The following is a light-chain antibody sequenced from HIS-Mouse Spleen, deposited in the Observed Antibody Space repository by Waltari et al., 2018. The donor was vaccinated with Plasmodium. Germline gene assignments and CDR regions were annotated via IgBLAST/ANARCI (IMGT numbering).Light chain of an antibody. CDR2: GAS. CDR1: QSVSSN. CDR3: QQYNNWSFT. Sequence: EIVMTQSPATLSVSTGDRATLSCRASQSVSSNLAWYQQKPCQAPRLLIYGASTRATGIPARFSGSGSGTEFTLTISSLQSEDFAVYYCQQYNNWSFTFGPGTKVDIK. V-gene: IGKV3-15*01. J-gene: IGKJ3*01.